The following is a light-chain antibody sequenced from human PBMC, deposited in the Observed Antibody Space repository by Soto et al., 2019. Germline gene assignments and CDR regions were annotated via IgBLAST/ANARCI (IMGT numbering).Light chain of an antibody. CDR1: QSIMTY. J-gene: IGKJ1*01. Sequence: DIQMTQAPSSLSTYVGDRVTISCRASQSIMTYLNWYQQKPGEAPKLLIYTASTLHNGVPSRFSGGGSGTDLTLTISSLQHEDFATYYCQQTYSAPRTFGQGTRWISN. CDR3: QQTYSAPRT. CDR2: TAS. V-gene: IGKV1-39*01.